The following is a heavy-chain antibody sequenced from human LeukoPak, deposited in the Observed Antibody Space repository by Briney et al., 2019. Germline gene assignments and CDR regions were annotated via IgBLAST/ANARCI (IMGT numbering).Heavy chain of an antibody. CDR2: INSDGSST. CDR1: GFTFSSYW. V-gene: IGHV3-74*01. D-gene: IGHD1-20*01. Sequence: GGSRRLSCAASGFTFSSYWIHWVRQAPGKGLVWVSRINSDGSSTSYADSVKGRFTISRDNAKNTLYLQMNSLRAEDTAVYYCARAPHNWRPNDAFDIWGQGTTVTVSS. J-gene: IGHJ3*02. CDR3: ARAPHNWRPNDAFDI.